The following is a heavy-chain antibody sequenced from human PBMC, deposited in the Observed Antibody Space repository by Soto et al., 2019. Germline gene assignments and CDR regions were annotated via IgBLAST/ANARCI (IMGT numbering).Heavy chain of an antibody. CDR2: ISDNGRT. Sequence: GLSLRLPCAASGITFSGYYMGWIRQAPGKGPEWVSVISDNGRTNYADSVKGRFTISRDNAKNSLYLQMNILRVEDTAVYSCGRGPFTTSAGNSWGQGTLVTVSS. CDR3: GRGPFTTSAGNS. J-gene: IGHJ4*02. D-gene: IGHD6-13*01. CDR1: GITFSGYY. V-gene: IGHV3-11*01.